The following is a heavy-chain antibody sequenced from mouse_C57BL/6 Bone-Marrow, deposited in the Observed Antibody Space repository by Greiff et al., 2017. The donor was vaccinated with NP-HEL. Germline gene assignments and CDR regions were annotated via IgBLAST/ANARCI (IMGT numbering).Heavy chain of an antibody. CDR2: IYPRSGNT. D-gene: IGHD2-4*01. Sequence: QVQLKESGAELARPGASVKLSCKASGYTFTSYGISWVKQRTGQGLEWIGEIYPRSGNTYYNEKFKGKATLTADKSSSTAYMELRSLTSEDSAVYFCARKEDYDYEFAYWGQGTLVTVSA. CDR3: ARKEDYDYEFAY. V-gene: IGHV1-81*01. CDR1: GYTFTSYG. J-gene: IGHJ3*01.